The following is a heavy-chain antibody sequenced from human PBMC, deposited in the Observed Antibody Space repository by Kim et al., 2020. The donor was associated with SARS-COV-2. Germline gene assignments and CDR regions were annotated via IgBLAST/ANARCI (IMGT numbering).Heavy chain of an antibody. D-gene: IGHD6-19*01. Sequence: NPSLKSRVTISVDKSKNQFSLKLSSVTAADTAVYYCARGIAVAGTFWFDPWGQGTLVTVSS. V-gene: IGHV4-4*02. CDR3: ARGIAVAGTFWFDP. J-gene: IGHJ5*02.